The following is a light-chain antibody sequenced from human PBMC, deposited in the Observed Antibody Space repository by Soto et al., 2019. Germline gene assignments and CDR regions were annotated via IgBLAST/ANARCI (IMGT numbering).Light chain of an antibody. CDR2: DAS. CDR1: QNIRTNY. V-gene: IGKV3-20*01. Sequence: EIVLTQSPGTQSLSPGERATLSCRASQNIRTNYLAWYQQQPGQAPRLLIYDASSRATGIPDRFSGSGSGTDFTLTISRLEPEDFAVYYCQQYDSDRGTFAQGTKLEIK. CDR3: QQYDSDRGT. J-gene: IGKJ2*01.